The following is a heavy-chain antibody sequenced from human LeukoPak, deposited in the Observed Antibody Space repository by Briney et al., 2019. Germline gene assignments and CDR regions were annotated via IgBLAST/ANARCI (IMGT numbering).Heavy chain of an antibody. D-gene: IGHD3-3*01. Sequence: GASVKVSCKASGYTFTSYDINWVRQATGQGLEWMGWMNPNSGNTGYAQKFQGRVTMTRNTSISTAYMELSSLRSEDTAVYYCARFGVPLGVVIPLGMDVWGQGTTVTVSS. CDR3: ARFGVPLGVVIPLGMDV. J-gene: IGHJ6*02. CDR2: MNPNSGNT. V-gene: IGHV1-8*01. CDR1: GYTFTSYD.